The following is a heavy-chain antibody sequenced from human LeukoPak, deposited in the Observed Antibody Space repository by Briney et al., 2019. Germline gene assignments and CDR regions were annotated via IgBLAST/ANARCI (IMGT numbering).Heavy chain of an antibody. Sequence: PGGSLRLSCAASGFTFSNYAMAWVRQAPGKGPEWVSGISGNGGKVYYADSVRGRFTISRDNFKNTLDLQMNSLRGEDTAVYFCAKRDYYDSSGYASLFDHWGQGTLATVSP. CDR2: ISGNGGKV. D-gene: IGHD3-22*01. CDR1: GFTFSNYA. CDR3: AKRDYYDSSGYASLFDH. J-gene: IGHJ4*02. V-gene: IGHV3-23*01.